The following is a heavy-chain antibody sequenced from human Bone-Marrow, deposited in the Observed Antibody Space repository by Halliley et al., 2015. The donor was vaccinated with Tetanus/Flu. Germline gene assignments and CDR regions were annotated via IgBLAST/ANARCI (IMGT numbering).Heavy chain of an antibody. CDR1: GFTFRSYW. D-gene: IGHD5-12*01. CDR3: AKAQMWLGDCRSGKDA. J-gene: IGHJ6*02. CDR2: IKKDGSEK. Sequence: SLRLSCAASGFTFRSYWMSWVRQAPGKGLEWVANIKKDGSEKYYVDSVKGRATISRDNAKNSRYLQMNSLRADDTALYYCAKAQMWLGDCRSGKDAWGQGPTVPVSS. V-gene: IGHV3-7*03.